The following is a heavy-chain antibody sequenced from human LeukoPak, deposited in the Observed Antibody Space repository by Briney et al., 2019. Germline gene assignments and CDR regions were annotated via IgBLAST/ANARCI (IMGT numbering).Heavy chain of an antibody. D-gene: IGHD2-2*01. V-gene: IGHV6-1*01. CDR3: ARRLTQYDCFDP. CDR1: GDSVSSNSAT. J-gene: IGHJ5*02. Sequence: SQTLSLTCAIPGDSVSSNSATWHWIRQSPSRGLEWLGRTYYRSTWYNDYAVSVRGRITVNPDTSKNQFSLHLNSVTPEDTAVYYCARRLTQYDCFDPWGQGILVTVSS. CDR2: TYYRSTWYN.